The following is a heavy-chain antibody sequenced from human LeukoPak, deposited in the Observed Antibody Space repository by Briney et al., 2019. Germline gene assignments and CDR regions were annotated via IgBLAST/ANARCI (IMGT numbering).Heavy chain of an antibody. Sequence: ASVKVSCKASGYTFTGYYMHWVRQAPGQGLEWMGWINPNSGGTNYAQKFQGRVTMTRDTSISTAYMELSRLRSDDTAVYYCARDPQTTVTTYNWFDPWGQGTTVTVSS. CDR3: ARDPQTTVTTYNWFDP. CDR2: INPNSGGT. V-gene: IGHV1-2*02. D-gene: IGHD4-17*01. J-gene: IGHJ5*01. CDR1: GYTFTGYY.